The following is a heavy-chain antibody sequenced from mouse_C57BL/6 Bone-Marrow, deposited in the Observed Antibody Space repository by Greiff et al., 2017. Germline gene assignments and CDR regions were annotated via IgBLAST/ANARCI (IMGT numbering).Heavy chain of an antibody. CDR2: IDPSSGGT. D-gene: IGHD1-1*02. CDR3: ASGGYLFAY. CDR1: GYTFTSYW. Sequence: QVQLQQSGAELVKPGASVKLSCKASGYTFTSYWMHWVKQRPGRGLEWIGRIDPSSGGTKYNEKFKSKATLTVDKPSSTAYMQLSSLTSDASAVYSCASGGYLFAYWGQGDLVTVSA. V-gene: IGHV1-72*01. J-gene: IGHJ3*01.